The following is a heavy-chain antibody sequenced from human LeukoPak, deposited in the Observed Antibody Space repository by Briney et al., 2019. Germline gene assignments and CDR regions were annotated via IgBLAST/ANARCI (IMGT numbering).Heavy chain of an antibody. CDR3: ARLRYDSSLSH. J-gene: IGHJ4*02. CDR1: GGSFSGYY. CDR2: INHSGST. Sequence: PSETLSLTCAVYGGSFSGYYWSWIRQPPGKGLEWIGEINHSGSTNYNPSLKSRVTISVDTSKNQFSLKLSSVTAADTAVYYCARLRYDSSLSHWGQGTLVTVSS. V-gene: IGHV4-34*01. D-gene: IGHD3-22*01.